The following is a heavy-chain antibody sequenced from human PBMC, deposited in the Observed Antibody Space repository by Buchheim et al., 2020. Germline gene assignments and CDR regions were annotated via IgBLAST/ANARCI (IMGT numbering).Heavy chain of an antibody. Sequence: QVQLQESGPGLVKPSQTLSRTCTVSGGYISSGDYYWRLIRQPPGKGLEWIGFIHNSGSTYYNPSLKSRVNISVDTSKNQFSLKLSSVTAADTAVYYCASSPEAPYGMDVWGQGTT. CDR2: IHNSGST. V-gene: IGHV4-30-4*01. J-gene: IGHJ6*02. CDR1: GGYISSGDYY. CDR3: ASSPEAPYGMDV.